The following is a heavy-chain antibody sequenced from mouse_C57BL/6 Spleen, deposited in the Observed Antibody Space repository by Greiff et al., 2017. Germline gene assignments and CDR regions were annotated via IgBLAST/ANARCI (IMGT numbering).Heavy chain of an antibody. CDR3: TRYYYGLAWFAY. CDR2: IDPETGGT. J-gene: IGHJ3*01. CDR1: GYTFTDYE. Sequence: QVQLKESGAELVRPGASVTLSCKASGYTFTDYEMHWVKQTPVHGLEWIGAIDPETGGTAYNQKFKGKAILTADKSSSTAYMELRSLTSEDSAVYYCTRYYYGLAWFAYWGQGTLVTVSA. V-gene: IGHV1-15*01. D-gene: IGHD1-1*01.